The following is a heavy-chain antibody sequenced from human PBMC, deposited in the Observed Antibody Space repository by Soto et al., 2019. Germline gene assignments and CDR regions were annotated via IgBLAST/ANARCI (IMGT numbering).Heavy chain of an antibody. CDR3: VMKQFLGVPYDDY. V-gene: IGHV3-64D*08. D-gene: IGHD3-16*01. CDR1: GFTFSDYA. J-gene: IGHJ4*02. Sequence: PGGSLRLSCSVSGFTFSDYAMHWVRQTPGKGLEYVSAITPNGGSTYYADSVKGRFTISTDNSKNTLYLQMSSLSADDTAVYYCVMKQFLGVPYDDYWGQGTLVTVSS. CDR2: ITPNGGST.